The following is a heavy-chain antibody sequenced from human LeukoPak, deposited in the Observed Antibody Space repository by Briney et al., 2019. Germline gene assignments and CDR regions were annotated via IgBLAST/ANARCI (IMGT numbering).Heavy chain of an antibody. Sequence: SVKVSCKASVGTFSSYAISWVRQAPGQGLEWVGGIIPIFGTANYAQKFQGRVTMTADESASTAYMELSSLRSEDTAVYYCARAITYYYYYYYMDVWGKGTTVTVSS. D-gene: IGHD5-12*01. CDR2: IIPIFGTA. CDR3: ARAITYYYYYYYMDV. CDR1: VGTFSSYA. V-gene: IGHV1-69*13. J-gene: IGHJ6*03.